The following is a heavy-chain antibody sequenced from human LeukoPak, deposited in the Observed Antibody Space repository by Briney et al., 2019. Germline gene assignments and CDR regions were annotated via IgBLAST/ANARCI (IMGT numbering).Heavy chain of an antibody. CDR1: GGSISSGGYS. V-gene: IGHV4-30-2*01. Sequence: SETLSLTCAVSGGSISSGGYSWSWIRQPPGKGLEWIGYIYHSGSTYHNPSLKSRVTISVDRSKNQFSLKLSSVTAADTAVYYCARGVATANDYWGQGTLVTVSS. D-gene: IGHD5-12*01. CDR3: ARGVATANDY. CDR2: IYHSGST. J-gene: IGHJ4*02.